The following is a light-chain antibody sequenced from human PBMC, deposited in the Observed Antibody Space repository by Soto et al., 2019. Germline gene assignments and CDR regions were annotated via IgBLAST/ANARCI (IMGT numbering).Light chain of an antibody. J-gene: IGKJ1*01. Sequence: DIQMTQSPSTLSASVGDGVTITCRASQSISSWLAWYQQKPGKAPKLLIYDASSLESGVPSRFSGSGSGTEFTLTISSLQPDDFATYYCQQYNSYSMTFGQGTKV. CDR3: QQYNSYSMT. CDR2: DAS. V-gene: IGKV1-5*01. CDR1: QSISSW.